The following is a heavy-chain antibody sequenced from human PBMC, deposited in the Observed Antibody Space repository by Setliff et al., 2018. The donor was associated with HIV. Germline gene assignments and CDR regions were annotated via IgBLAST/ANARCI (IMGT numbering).Heavy chain of an antibody. CDR1: GGTFSNYA. Sequence: GASVKVSCKASGGTFSNYAISWVRQAPGQGLEWMGGIIPMFGVSNYAQKFQGRVTITADESTRTAYMELSSLRSEDTAVYYCARVESGDNPDYWGQGTLVTVSS. J-gene: IGHJ4*02. CDR3: ARVESGDNPDY. D-gene: IGHD4-17*01. CDR2: IIPMFGVS. V-gene: IGHV1-69*13.